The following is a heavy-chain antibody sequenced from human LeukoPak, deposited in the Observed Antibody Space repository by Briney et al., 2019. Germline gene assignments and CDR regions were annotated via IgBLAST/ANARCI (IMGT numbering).Heavy chain of an antibody. V-gene: IGHV3-21*01. CDR3: ARALVLRFFEGSGYMEV. CDR1: GFTFSRYS. J-gene: IGHJ6*03. D-gene: IGHD3-3*01. Sequence: PGGSLRLSCAASGFTFSRYSMNWVRQAPGKGLEWVSSISSSSSYIYYADSVKGRFTISRDNAKNSLYLQMNSLRAEDTAVYYWARALVLRFFEGSGYMEVSGKGATVTVSS. CDR2: ISSSSSYI.